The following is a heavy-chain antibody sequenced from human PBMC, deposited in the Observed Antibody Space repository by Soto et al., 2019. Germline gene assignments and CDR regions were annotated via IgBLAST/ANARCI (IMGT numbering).Heavy chain of an antibody. CDR2: ISYDGSNK. CDR3: ARDETAAGGLRFHH. V-gene: IGHV3-30*04. D-gene: IGHD2-21*02. Sequence: QVQLVESGGGVVQPGRSLKLSCTASGFTFNNHAIHWVRQAPGKGLEWVAVISYDGSNKYYGDSVRGRFTISRDNSKNKVYLQMSSLTSEDTAVYYCARDETAAGGLRFHHWGQGTLVTVSS. CDR1: GFTFNNHA. J-gene: IGHJ1*01.